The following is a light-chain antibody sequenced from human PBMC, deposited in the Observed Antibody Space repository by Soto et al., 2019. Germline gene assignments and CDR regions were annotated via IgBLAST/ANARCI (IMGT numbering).Light chain of an antibody. CDR1: SSDVGSYNL. CDR3: CSYAGSRHYV. J-gene: IGLJ1*01. V-gene: IGLV2-23*01. CDR2: EGT. Sequence: QSVLTQPASVSGSPGQSITISCTGTSSDVGSYNLVSWYQQHPGKAPKFMIYEGTKRPSGVSNRFSGFKSGNTASLTISGLQAEDEADYYCCSYAGSRHYVFGTGTKLTVL.